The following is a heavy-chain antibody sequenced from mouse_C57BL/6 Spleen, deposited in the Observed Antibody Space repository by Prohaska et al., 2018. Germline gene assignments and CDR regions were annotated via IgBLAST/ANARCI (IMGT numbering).Heavy chain of an antibody. V-gene: IGHV1-22*01. J-gene: IGHJ4*01. D-gene: IGHD3-3*01. CDR3: ARKGHLDY. Sequence: HGKSLEWIGYINPNNGGTSYNQKFKGKATLTVNKSSSTAYMELRSLTSEDSAVYYCARKGHLDYWGQGTSVTVSS. CDR2: INPNNGGT.